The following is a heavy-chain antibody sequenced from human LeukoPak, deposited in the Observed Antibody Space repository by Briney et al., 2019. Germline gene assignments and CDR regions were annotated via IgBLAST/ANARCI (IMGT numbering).Heavy chain of an antibody. CDR2: IYYSGST. V-gene: IGHV4-39*07. D-gene: IGHD1-26*01. CDR1: GGSISSSSYY. Sequence: SETLSLTCTVSGGSISSSSYYWGWIRQPPGKGLEWIGSIYYSGSTYYNPSLKSRVTISVDTSKNQFSLKLSSVTAADTAVYYCARTRIVGATFDYWGQGTLVTVSS. J-gene: IGHJ4*02. CDR3: ARTRIVGATFDY.